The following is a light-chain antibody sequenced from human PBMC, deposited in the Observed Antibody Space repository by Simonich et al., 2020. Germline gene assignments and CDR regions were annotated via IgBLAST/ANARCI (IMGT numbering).Light chain of an antibody. CDR1: QSVLYSSHNKNY. CDR2: LGS. V-gene: IGKV4-1*01. J-gene: IGKJ1*01. CDR3: QQYYSTRT. Sequence: DIVMTQSPDSLAVSLGERATINCKSSQSVLYSSHNKNYLAWYQQKPGQPPKLLIYLGSTRESGVPDRVSGSGSGTDFTLTISSLQAEDVAVYYCQQYYSTRTFGQGTKVEIK.